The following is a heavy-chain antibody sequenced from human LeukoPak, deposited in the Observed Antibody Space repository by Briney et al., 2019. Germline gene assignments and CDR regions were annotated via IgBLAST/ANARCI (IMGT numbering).Heavy chain of an antibody. CDR2: IYTSGST. CDR1: GGSISSGSYY. CDR3: GRATMGAARPFDY. Sequence: SETLSLTCTVSGGSISSGSYYWSWIRQPAGKGLEWIGRIYTSGSTNYNPSLKSRVTISVDTSKNQFSLKLSSVTAADTAVYYCGRATMGAARPFDYWGQGTLVTVSS. V-gene: IGHV4-61*02. J-gene: IGHJ4*02. D-gene: IGHD6-6*01.